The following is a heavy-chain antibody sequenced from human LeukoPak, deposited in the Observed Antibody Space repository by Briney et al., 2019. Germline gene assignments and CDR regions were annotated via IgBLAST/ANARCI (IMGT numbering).Heavy chain of an antibody. J-gene: IGHJ4*02. V-gene: IGHV1-18*01. CDR1: GYTFTNYG. CDR2: INTYNGNT. Sequence: ASVKVSCKASGYTFTNYGITWMRQAPGQGLEWMGWINTYNGNTNYAQKLQGRVTITTDTSTSTAYMELRTLRSDDTAVFYCARDLVDGVGAPGAYWGQGALVTVSS. D-gene: IGHD1-26*01. CDR3: ARDLVDGVGAPGAY.